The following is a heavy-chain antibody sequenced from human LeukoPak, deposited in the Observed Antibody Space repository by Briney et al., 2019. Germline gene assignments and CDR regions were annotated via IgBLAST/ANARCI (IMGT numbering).Heavy chain of an antibody. Sequence: GGSLRLSCAASGFTFSSYSMNWVRQAPGKGLEWVSSISSSSSYIYYADSAKGRFTISRDNAKNSLYLQMNSLRAEDTAVYYCAREGITGTRAFDIWGQGTMVTVSS. CDR1: GFTFSSYS. D-gene: IGHD1-20*01. V-gene: IGHV3-21*01. CDR3: AREGITGTRAFDI. J-gene: IGHJ3*02. CDR2: ISSSSSYI.